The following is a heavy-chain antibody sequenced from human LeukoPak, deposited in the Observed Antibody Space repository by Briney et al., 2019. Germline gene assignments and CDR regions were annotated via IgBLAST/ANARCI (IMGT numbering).Heavy chain of an antibody. D-gene: IGHD5-18*01. CDR2: IHPSGGST. Sequence: ASVKVSCKASGYSFTSNYLHWVRQAPGQGPEWMGVIHPSGGSTNYAQKFQGRLTVTRDTSTTTVYMELSSLRSEDTAVYYCARMGMDPAMITTLFDYWGQGTLVTVSS. CDR3: ARMGMDPAMITTLFDY. CDR1: GYSFTSNY. J-gene: IGHJ4*02. V-gene: IGHV1-46*01.